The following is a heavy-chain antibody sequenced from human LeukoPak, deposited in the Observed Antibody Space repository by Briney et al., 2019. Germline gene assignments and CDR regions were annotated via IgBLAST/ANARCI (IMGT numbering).Heavy chain of an antibody. V-gene: IGHV3-30*02. CDR3: AKQHGTAIVTGDY. CDR1: GFTFSSYG. D-gene: IGHD5-18*01. J-gene: IGHJ4*02. Sequence: GGSLRLSCAASGFTFSSYGMHWVRQAPGKGLEWVAFIRYDGSNKYYADSVKGRFTISRDNSKNTLYLQMNSLRAEDTAVYYCAKQHGTAIVTGDYWGQGTLVTVSS. CDR2: IRYDGSNK.